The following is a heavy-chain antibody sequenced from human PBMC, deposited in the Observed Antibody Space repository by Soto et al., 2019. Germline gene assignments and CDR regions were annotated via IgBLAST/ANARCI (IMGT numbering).Heavy chain of an antibody. CDR3: ARQRSDRSGYKGVYSNY. V-gene: IGHV1-46*01. CDR1: GYTFTTYY. J-gene: IGHJ4*02. D-gene: IGHD3-22*01. CDR2: ISPSGGTT. Sequence: QVQLVQSGAEVKKPGASVKVSCKASGYTFTTYYIQWVRQAPGQGLEWMGVISPSGGTTTYAQKFKGRVTMTRDTSTSTVHMELSRLRSEDTAVYYCARQRSDRSGYKGVYSNYWGQGTLVTVSS.